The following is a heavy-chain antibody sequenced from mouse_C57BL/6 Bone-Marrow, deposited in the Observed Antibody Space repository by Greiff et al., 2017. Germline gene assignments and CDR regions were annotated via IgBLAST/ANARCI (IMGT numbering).Heavy chain of an antibody. V-gene: IGHV14-4*01. D-gene: IGHD2-5*01. Sequence: EVQLQQSGAELVRPGASVKLSCTASGFNIKDDYMHWVKQRPEQGLEWIGWIDPENGDTEYASKFQGKATITADTSSNTAYLQLSSLTSEDTAVYYCTVQDYSNYEGDYWGQGTTLTVSS. CDR1: GFNIKDDY. CDR3: TVQDYSNYEGDY. J-gene: IGHJ2*01. CDR2: IDPENGDT.